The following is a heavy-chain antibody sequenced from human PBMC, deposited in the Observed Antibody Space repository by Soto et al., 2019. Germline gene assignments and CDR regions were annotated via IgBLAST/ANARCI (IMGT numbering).Heavy chain of an antibody. V-gene: IGHV1-2*02. CDR2: INPKNGAT. Sequence: PGASVKVSCKASGYTFSGNYMHWVRQAPGHGLEWMAWINPKNGATKYAQKFQGRVTLTWDTSISTGYMEVSRLRTDDTAVFYCVPHHPDSSGYFDSWGQGTLVTVSS. D-gene: IGHD3-22*01. J-gene: IGHJ4*02. CDR1: GYTFSGNY. CDR3: VPHHPDSSGYFDS.